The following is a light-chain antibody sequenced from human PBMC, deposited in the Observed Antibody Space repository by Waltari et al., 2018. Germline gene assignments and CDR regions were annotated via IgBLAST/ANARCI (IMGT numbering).Light chain of an antibody. V-gene: IGKV3-20*01. CDR2: DAS. Sequence: EIVLTQSPGPLSLSPGERGTISCRASQSVGRSLYWYQQKPGQAPRLLIYDASTRATGTPDRFSGGGSGTDFSLTISRLEPEDFAVYYCQMYVRLPVTFGQGTKVEI. CDR1: QSVGRS. J-gene: IGKJ1*01. CDR3: QMYVRLPVT.